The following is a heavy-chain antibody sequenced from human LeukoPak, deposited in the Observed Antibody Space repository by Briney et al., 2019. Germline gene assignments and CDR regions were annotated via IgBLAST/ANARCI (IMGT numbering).Heavy chain of an antibody. V-gene: IGHV3-23*01. CDR3: AKTRGVVVTAPSPS. D-gene: IGHD2-21*02. Sequence: GGSLRLSCAASGFTFSSYAMSWVRQAPGKGLEWVSAISGSGGSTYYADSVKGRFTIYRDNSKNTLYLQMNSLRAEDTAVYYCAKTRGVVVTAPSPSWGQGTLVTVSS. CDR2: ISGSGGST. J-gene: IGHJ5*02. CDR1: GFTFSSYA.